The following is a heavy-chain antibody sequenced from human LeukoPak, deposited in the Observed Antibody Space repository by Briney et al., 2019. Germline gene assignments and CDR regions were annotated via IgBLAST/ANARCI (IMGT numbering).Heavy chain of an antibody. CDR2: IKQDGSEK. J-gene: IGHJ6*03. CDR3: AKDRCSNGVGCYYYYMDV. D-gene: IGHD2-8*01. Sequence: GGSLRLSCAASGFTFSSYWMSWVRQAPGKGREWVANIKQDGSEKYYVDSVKGRFTISRDNAKNSLYLQINSVRAEDTAVYYCAKDRCSNGVGCYYYYMDVWGKGTTVTISS. V-gene: IGHV3-7*01. CDR1: GFTFSSYW.